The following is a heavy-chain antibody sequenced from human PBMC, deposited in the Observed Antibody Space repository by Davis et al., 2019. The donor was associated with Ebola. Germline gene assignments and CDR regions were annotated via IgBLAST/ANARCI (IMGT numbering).Heavy chain of an antibody. D-gene: IGHD5-18*01. V-gene: IGHV3-21*01. CDR3: ARVSNPIYGYAQRYSYYGMDV. Sequence: PGGSLRLSCAASGFTFSGYGMNWVRQAPGKGLEWVSSISSGSSYIYYADSVKGRFTISRDNAKNSLYLQLNSLRAEDTAVYYCARVSNPIYGYAQRYSYYGMDVWGKGTTVTVSS. J-gene: IGHJ6*04. CDR1: GFTFSGYG. CDR2: ISSGSSYI.